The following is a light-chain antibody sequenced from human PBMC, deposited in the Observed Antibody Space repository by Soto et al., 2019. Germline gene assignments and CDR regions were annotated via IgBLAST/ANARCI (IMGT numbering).Light chain of an antibody. CDR3: CSYAGSYTWV. V-gene: IGLV2-11*01. CDR1: SSDVGGYNY. CDR2: DVS. Sequence: QSALTQPRSVSGSPGQSVTISCTGTSSDVGGYNYVSWYKQHPGKAPKLMIYDVSKRPSGVPDRFSGSKSGNTASLTISGLQAEDEADYYCCSYAGSYTWVFGTGTKPPS. J-gene: IGLJ1*01.